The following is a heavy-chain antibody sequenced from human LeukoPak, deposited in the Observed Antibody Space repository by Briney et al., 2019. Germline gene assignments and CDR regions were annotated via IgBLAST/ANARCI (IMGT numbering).Heavy chain of an antibody. CDR2: ITGNGGST. CDR3: AKEGGSYYFDY. V-gene: IGHV3-23*01. Sequence: GGSLRLSCAASGFIFSSYAMNWVRQAPGKGLEWVSGITGNGGSTYYADSVKGRFTISRDNSKNTLYLQMSSLRAEDTAVYYCAKEGGSYYFDYWGQGTLVTVSS. CDR1: GFIFSSYA. D-gene: IGHD1-26*01. J-gene: IGHJ4*02.